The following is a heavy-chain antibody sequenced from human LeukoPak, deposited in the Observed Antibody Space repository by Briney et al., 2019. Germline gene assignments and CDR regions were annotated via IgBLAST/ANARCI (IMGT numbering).Heavy chain of an antibody. Sequence: QPGGSLRLSCAASGFTFSTYWMSWVRQAPGKGLEWVAVISYDGSNKYYADSVKGRFTISRDNSKNTLYLQMNSLRAEDTAVYYCARGPLRQYSSSWYRWFDPWGQGTLVTVSS. J-gene: IGHJ5*02. CDR1: GFTFSTYW. D-gene: IGHD6-13*01. CDR2: ISYDGSNK. CDR3: ARGPLRQYSSSWYRWFDP. V-gene: IGHV3-30-3*01.